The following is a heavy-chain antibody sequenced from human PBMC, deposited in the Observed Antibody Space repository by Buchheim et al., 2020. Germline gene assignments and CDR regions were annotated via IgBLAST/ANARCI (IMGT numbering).Heavy chain of an antibody. CDR2: IYYSGTT. CDR3: ARVYCATRVRYFDWDVLYRSGDYFDY. D-gene: IGHD3-9*01. V-gene: IGHV4-31*03. Sequence: QVQLQESGPGLVKPSQTLSLTCTVSGGSISSPTHYWTWIRQLPGKGLEWMGYIYYSGTTYYSPSLKSRVTMSVDTSTNQFSLRLDSVTAADTAVYYCARVYCATRVRYFDWDVLYRSGDYFDYWGQGTL. J-gene: IGHJ4*02. CDR1: GGSISSPTHY.